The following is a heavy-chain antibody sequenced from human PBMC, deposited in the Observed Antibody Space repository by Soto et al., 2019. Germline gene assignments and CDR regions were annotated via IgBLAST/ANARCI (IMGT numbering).Heavy chain of an antibody. V-gene: IGHV1-69*02. D-gene: IGHD4-17*01. CDR3: ARGDAYGGPSR. J-gene: IGHJ4*02. CDR1: GGTFSSYT. CDR2: IIPILDIA. Sequence: QVQLVQSGAEVKKPGSSVKVSRKASGGTFSSYTISWVRQAPGQGLEWMVRIIPILDIANYAQECQRRVTITAGKATSTGSMDLSSLRSAYTAAYYWARGDAYGGPSRWGRGTLVTVSS.